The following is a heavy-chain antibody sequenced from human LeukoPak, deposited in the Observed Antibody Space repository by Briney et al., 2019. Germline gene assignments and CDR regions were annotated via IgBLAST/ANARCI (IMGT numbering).Heavy chain of an antibody. V-gene: IGHV3-74*01. CDR1: GFTFNDHH. J-gene: IGHJ4*02. CDR3: ARDTSSRSLYTV. CDR2: INSDGSNT. Sequence: PAVNLSLSCAASGFTFNDHHMDRLPPAPGKELMWVSRINSDGSNTNYADSVKGRFTISRDNAKNTLYLQMNSLRAEDTAVYYCARDTSSRSLYTVWGQGTLVTVSS. D-gene: IGHD6-13*01.